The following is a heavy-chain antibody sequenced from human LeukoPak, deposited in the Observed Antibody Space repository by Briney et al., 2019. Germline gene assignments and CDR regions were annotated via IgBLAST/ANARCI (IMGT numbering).Heavy chain of an antibody. Sequence: SETLSLTCAVYGGSFSNYHWSWIRQPPGKGLEWIGDIYHTGSTTYNPSLKSRVTISIDTSKKQFSLSLSSVTAADTAVYYCARVGYPTQRRVLSAVSIPTAGALDVWGQGTLVTVSS. D-gene: IGHD2-21*01. V-gene: IGHV4-34*01. CDR2: IYHTGST. CDR1: GGSFSNYH. CDR3: ARVGYPTQRRVLSAVSIPTAGALDV. J-gene: IGHJ3*01.